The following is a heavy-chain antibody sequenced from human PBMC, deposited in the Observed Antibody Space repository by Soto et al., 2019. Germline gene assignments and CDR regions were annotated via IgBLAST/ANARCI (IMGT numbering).Heavy chain of an antibody. CDR3: ARGLGYDILTGYFLDY. Sequence: QVQLQQWGAGLLKPSETLSLTCAVYGGSFSGYYWSWIRQPPGKGLEGIGEINHSGSTNYNPSLKSRVTISVDTSKNQFSLKLSSVTAADTAVYYCARGLGYDILTGYFLDYCGQGTLVTVSS. D-gene: IGHD3-9*01. V-gene: IGHV4-34*01. CDR2: INHSGST. CDR1: GGSFSGYY. J-gene: IGHJ4*02.